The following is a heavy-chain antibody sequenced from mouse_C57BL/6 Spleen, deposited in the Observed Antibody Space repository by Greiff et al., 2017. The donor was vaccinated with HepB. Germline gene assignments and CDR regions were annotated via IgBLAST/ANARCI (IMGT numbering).Heavy chain of an antibody. V-gene: IGHV1-18*01. CDR1: GYTFTDYN. CDR3: ARAFRCYFDY. CDR2: INPNNGGT. J-gene: IGHJ2*01. Sequence: EVQRVESGPELVKPGASVKIPCKASGYTFTDYNMDWVKQSHGKSLEWIGDINPNNGGTIYNQKFKGKATLTVDKSSSTAYMELRSLTSEDTAVYYCARAFRCYFDYWGQGATLTVSS.